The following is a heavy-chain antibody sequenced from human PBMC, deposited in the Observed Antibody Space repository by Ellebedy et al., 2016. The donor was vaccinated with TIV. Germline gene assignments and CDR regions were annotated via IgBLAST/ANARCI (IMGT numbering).Heavy chain of an antibody. CDR2: IYYSGST. CDR1: GGSISRDY. Sequence: SETLSLXXTVSGGSISRDYWSWIRQSPGKGLEWIGYIYYSGSTNYNPSLKSRVTISVDTSKNQFSLRVSSVTAADTAVYYCARDWGRAAVLWGQGTLVTVSS. V-gene: IGHV4-59*01. CDR3: ARDWGRAAVL. J-gene: IGHJ4*02. D-gene: IGHD3-16*01.